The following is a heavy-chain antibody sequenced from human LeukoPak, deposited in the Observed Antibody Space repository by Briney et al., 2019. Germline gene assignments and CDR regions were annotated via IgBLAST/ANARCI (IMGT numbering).Heavy chain of an antibody. CDR3: ARVIYARFAAFDI. D-gene: IGHD3-16*01. CDR2: IIPIFGTA. Sequence: ASVKVSCKASGGTFSSYAISWVRQAPGQGLEWMGGIIPIFGTANYAQKFQGRVTITTDESTSTAYMELSGLRSEDTAVYYCARVIYARFAAFDIWGQGTMVTVSS. CDR1: GGTFSSYA. V-gene: IGHV1-69*05. J-gene: IGHJ3*02.